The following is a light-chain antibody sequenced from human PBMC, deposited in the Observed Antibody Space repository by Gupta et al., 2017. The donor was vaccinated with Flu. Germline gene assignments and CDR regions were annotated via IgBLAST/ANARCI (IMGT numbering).Light chain of an antibody. CDR3: QQDDSTPNT. V-gene: IGKV4-1*01. CDR2: WAS. CDR1: QSVLYSSNNRNY. Sequence: DIVMTQSPDSLAVSLGERAAINCKSSQSVLYSSNNRNYLAWYQQKAGQPPKVLIYWASTRESGVPDRFSGSGSGTDFTLTITSLQAEDVAVYYCQQDDSTPNTFGGGTKVEIK. J-gene: IGKJ4*01.